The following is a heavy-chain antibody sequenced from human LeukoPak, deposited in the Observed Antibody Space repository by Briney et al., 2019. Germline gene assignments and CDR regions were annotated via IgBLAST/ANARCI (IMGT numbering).Heavy chain of an antibody. V-gene: IGHV3-9*01. CDR3: ARDLAWGAFDY. D-gene: IGHD7-27*01. CDR1: GFTFHDYA. J-gene: IGHJ4*02. CDR2: ISWNSGSI. Sequence: PGGSLRLSCAASGFTFHDYAMHWVRQAPGKGLEWVSGISWNSGSIGYADSVKGRFTISRDDSKNTLSLQMNSLRVEDTAVYYCARDLAWGAFDYWGQGTLVTVSS.